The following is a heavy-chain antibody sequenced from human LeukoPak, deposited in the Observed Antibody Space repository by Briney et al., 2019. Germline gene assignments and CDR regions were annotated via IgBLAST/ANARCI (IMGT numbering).Heavy chain of an antibody. CDR3: AREVKGGYDRLNWFDP. CDR1: GGTFSSYA. J-gene: IGHJ5*02. D-gene: IGHD5-12*01. Sequence: SVKVFCKASGGTFSSYAISWVRQAPGQGLEWMGRIIPIFGIANYAQKFQGRVTITADKSTSTAYMELSSLRSEDTAVYYCAREVKGGYDRLNWFDPWGQGTLVTVSS. CDR2: IIPIFGIA. V-gene: IGHV1-69*04.